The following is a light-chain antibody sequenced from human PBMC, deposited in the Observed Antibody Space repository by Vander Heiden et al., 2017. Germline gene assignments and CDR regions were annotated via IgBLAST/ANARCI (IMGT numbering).Light chain of an antibody. CDR1: QSISSW. CDR3: QQYNSYPLT. V-gene: IGKV1-5*03. J-gene: IGKJ4*01. Sequence: DIQLTQSPSTLSASVGDRVTITCRASQSISSWLAWYQQIPGKAPKLLIYKASSLESGVSSRFSGSGSGTEFTLTISSLQPDDFATYYCQQYNSYPLTFGGGTKVEIK. CDR2: KAS.